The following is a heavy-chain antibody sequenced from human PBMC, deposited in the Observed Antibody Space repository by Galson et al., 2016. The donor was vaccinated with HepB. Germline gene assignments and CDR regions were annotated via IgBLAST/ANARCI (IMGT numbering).Heavy chain of an antibody. CDR2: ISSGSPSI. J-gene: IGHJ4*02. Sequence: SLRLSCAASGFTFSSYSLNWVRQAPRKGLEWVSYISSGSPSIYYAGSVEGRFTISRGNAKNSLYLQMNSLRDEDTAVYYCARASGSYLRSFDYWGQGTLVTVSS. V-gene: IGHV3-48*02. CDR3: ARASGSYLRSFDY. D-gene: IGHD1-26*01. CDR1: GFTFSSYS.